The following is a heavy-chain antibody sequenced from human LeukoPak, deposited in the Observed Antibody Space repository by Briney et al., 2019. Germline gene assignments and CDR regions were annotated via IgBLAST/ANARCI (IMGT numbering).Heavy chain of an antibody. CDR2: IWYDGSDK. J-gene: IGHJ4*02. V-gene: IGHV3-33*08. D-gene: IGHD3-10*01. CDR3: ARDITMVRGVIEGIDY. CDR1: GFTFSSYG. Sequence: GRSLRLSCAASGFTFSSYGMHWVRQAPGKGLEWVAVIWYDGSDKYYGDSVKGRFTISRDNSKNTLYLQTNSLRAEDAAVYYCARDITMVRGVIEGIDYWGQGTLVTVSS.